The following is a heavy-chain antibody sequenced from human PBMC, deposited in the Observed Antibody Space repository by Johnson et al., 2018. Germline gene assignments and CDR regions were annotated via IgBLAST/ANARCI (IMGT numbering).Heavy chain of an antibody. V-gene: IGHV3-33*01. CDR1: GFTFSSYG. CDR3: AREADSHDAFDV. Sequence: QVQLVESWGGVVQPGRSLRLSCAASGFTFSSYGMHWVRQAPGKGLEWVAVIWYDGSNKYYADSVKGRFTISRDNSKNTRYLQMNSLRAEDTAVYYCAREADSHDAFDVWGQGTMVTVSS. D-gene: IGHD2-15*01. CDR2: IWYDGSNK. J-gene: IGHJ3*01.